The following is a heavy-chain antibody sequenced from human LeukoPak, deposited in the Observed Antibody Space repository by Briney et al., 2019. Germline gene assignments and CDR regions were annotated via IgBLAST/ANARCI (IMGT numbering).Heavy chain of an antibody. Sequence: GGSLRLSCAASGFTFSSYWMSWVRQAPGKGLEWVANIKQDGSERYYVDSVKGRFTISRDNAKNSLSLQMNNLRVEDTAVYYCARAGSHWHYVYWGQGTVVTVSS. V-gene: IGHV3-7*01. CDR1: GFTFSSYW. J-gene: IGHJ4*02. CDR3: ARAGSHWHYVY. D-gene: IGHD3-10*01. CDR2: IKQDGSER.